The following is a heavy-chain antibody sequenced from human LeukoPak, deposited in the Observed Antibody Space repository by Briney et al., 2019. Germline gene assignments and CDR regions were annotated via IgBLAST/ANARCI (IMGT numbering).Heavy chain of an antibody. J-gene: IGHJ4*02. CDR3: ARATNFEY. V-gene: IGHV1-8*02. CDR2: MNPNSGNT. Sequence: ASVKVSFKASGGTFSSYAISWVRQAKGQGLEWMGWMNPNSGNTGYAQKFQGGVTMTRKTTISTAYMELSSLRSEDTAVYYRARATNFEYWGQGTLGTVSS. CDR1: GGTFSSYA. D-gene: IGHD2-2*01.